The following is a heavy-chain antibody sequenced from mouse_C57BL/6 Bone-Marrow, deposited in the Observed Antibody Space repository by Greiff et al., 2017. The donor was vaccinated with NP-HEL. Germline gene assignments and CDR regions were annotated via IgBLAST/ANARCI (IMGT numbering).Heavy chain of an antibody. Sequence: EVKLQESGEGLVKPGGSLKLSCAASGFTFSSYAMSWVRQTPEKRLEWVAYISSGGDYIYYADTVKGRFTISRDNARNTLYLQMSSLKSEDTAMYYCTRDRGANWDYLDYWGQGTTLTVSS. D-gene: IGHD4-1*01. V-gene: IGHV5-9-1*02. CDR1: GFTFSSYA. J-gene: IGHJ2*01. CDR2: ISSGGDYI. CDR3: TRDRGANWDYLDY.